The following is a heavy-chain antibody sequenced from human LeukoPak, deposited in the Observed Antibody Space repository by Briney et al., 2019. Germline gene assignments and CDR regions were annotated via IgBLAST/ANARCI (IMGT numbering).Heavy chain of an antibody. J-gene: IGHJ6*04. CDR2: ISGSGGST. D-gene: IGHD3-9*01. CDR3: ARDSTYYDILTGSMDV. Sequence: GGSLRLSCAVSGFTFGSYGMHWVRQAPGKGLEWVSAISGSGGSTYYADSVKGRFTISRDNSNNTLYLQMNSLRAEDTAVYYCARDSTYYDILTGSMDVWGKGTTVTISS. CDR1: GFTFGSYG. V-gene: IGHV3-23*01.